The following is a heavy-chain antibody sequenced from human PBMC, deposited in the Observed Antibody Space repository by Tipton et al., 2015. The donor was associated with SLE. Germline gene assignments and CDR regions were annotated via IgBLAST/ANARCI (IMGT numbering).Heavy chain of an antibody. Sequence: TLSLTCTVSGASINSGDYYWSWIRQHPGKGLEWIAYISYSGRTSYNPSLESRLTMSIDTSRNQFSLQLASVTAADTAVYFCARGQGYPNFDAWGQGTLVTVSS. CDR1: GASINSGDYY. CDR2: ISYSGRT. V-gene: IGHV4-31*03. CDR3: ARGQGYPNFDA. D-gene: IGHD5-12*01. J-gene: IGHJ4*02.